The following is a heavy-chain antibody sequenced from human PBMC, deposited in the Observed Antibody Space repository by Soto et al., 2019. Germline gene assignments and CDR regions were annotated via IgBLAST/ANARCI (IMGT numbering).Heavy chain of an antibody. CDR2: IYPGDSDT. CDR1: GYSFTTYW. D-gene: IGHD5-12*01. CDR3: VREGRGSFDF. J-gene: IGHJ3*01. V-gene: IGHV5-51*01. Sequence: GGSLKISCKGSGYSFTTYWIGWVRQMPGKGLEWMGIIYPGDSDTRYSPSFQGRFTISRDNSKNTLSLQMSSLTADDTAIYYCVREGRGSFDFWGRGTMVTVSS.